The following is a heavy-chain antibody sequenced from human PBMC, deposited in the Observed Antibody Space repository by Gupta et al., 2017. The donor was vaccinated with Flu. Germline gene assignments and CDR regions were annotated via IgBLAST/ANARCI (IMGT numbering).Heavy chain of an antibody. D-gene: IGHD2-2*01. Sequence: EVQLLESGGGLVQPGGSLRLSCAASGFTFRSYAMRWVRQAPGKGLEWVSAISGSGGSTYYADSVKGRFTISRDNSKNTLYLQMNSLRAEDTAVYYCAKDELVVPAAIFSFYMDVWGKGTTVTVSS. V-gene: IGHV3-23*01. J-gene: IGHJ6*03. CDR3: AKDELVVPAAIFSFYMDV. CDR2: ISGSGGST. CDR1: GFTFRSYA.